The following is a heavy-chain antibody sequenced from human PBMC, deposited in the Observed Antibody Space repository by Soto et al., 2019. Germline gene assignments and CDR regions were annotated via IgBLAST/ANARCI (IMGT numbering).Heavy chain of an antibody. J-gene: IGHJ4*02. CDR1: GFSLGDFY. D-gene: IGHD2-21*01. CDR3: VRGGGGGQFDY. V-gene: IGHV3-11*06. CDR2: ISINSNYR. Sequence: QIHLVESGGGLVKPGGSLRLSCAASGFSLGDFYMSWIRQAPGKGLEWVSYISINSNYREYADSVKGRHTISRDNAKNSLYLQMNSLRGEDTAVYYCVRGGGGGQFDYWGQGTLVSVSS.